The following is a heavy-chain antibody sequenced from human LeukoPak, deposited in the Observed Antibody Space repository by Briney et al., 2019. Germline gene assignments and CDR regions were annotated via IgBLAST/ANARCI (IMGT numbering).Heavy chain of an antibody. J-gene: IGHJ4*02. CDR2: TYYRSKWYN. V-gene: IGHV6-1*01. CDR3: ARDVVGYCSGGSCYHFDY. Sequence: SQTLSLTCAISGDSVSSNSAAWNWIRQSPSRGLEWLGRTYYRSKWYNDYAVSVKSRITINPDTSKNRFSLQLNSVTPEDTAVYYCARDVVGYCSGGSCYHFDYWGQGTLVTVSS. CDR1: GDSVSSNSAA. D-gene: IGHD2-15*01.